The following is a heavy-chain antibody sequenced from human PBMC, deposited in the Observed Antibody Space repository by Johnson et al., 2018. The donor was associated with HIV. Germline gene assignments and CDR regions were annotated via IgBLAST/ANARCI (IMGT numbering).Heavy chain of an antibody. CDR1: GFTFSSYA. Sequence: QMLLVESGGGVVQPGRSLRLSCAASGFTFSSYAMHWVRQAPGKGLEWVAVIWYDGSNEYYADSVKGRFTISRDNAKNSVYLQMNSLRAEDTALYYCARDVGGWGYRHAFDMWGQGTMVTVSS. D-gene: IGHD5-12*01. CDR2: IWYDGSNE. J-gene: IGHJ3*02. V-gene: IGHV3-33*08. CDR3: ARDVGGWGYRHAFDM.